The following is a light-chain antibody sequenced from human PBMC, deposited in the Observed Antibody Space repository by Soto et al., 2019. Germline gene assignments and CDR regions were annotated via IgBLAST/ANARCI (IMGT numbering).Light chain of an antibody. CDR1: QSLLHSNGYNY. V-gene: IGKV2-28*01. Sequence: DIVMSQSPLSLPVTPGEPASISCRSSQSLLHSNGYNYLDWYLQKPGQSPQLLIFLGSTRASGVPDRFSGSGSGTEFTLKISRVEAEDVGVYYCMHTLQTPWTFGQGTKVEIK. J-gene: IGKJ1*01. CDR3: MHTLQTPWT. CDR2: LGS.